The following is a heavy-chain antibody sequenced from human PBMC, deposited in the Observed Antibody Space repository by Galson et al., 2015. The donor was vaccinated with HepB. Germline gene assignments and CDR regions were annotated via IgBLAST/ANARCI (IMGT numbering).Heavy chain of an antibody. D-gene: IGHD2-21*01. Sequence: SVKVSCKASGYTFTNYGINWVRQAPGQGLEWMGWINIYNGNTNYAQKFQGRVTMTRETSTGTAYLVLRSLRSDDTAVYYCARHNHGESEIDHWGQGTLVTVSS. V-gene: IGHV1-18*01. CDR1: GYTFTNYG. J-gene: IGHJ4*02. CDR3: ARHNHGESEIDH. CDR2: INIYNGNT.